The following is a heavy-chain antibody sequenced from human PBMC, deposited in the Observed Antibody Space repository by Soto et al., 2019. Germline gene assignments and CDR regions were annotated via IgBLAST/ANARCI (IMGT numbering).Heavy chain of an antibody. Sequence: QVQLVQSGAEVKKPGSSVKVSCKASGGTFSSYTISWVRQAPGPGLEWMGRIIPILGIANYAQKFQGRVTITADKSTSTAYMELISLRSEDTAVYYCAIRVGAAPGYFQHWVQGTLVTVSS. V-gene: IGHV1-69*02. CDR3: AIRVGAAPGYFQH. CDR1: GGTFSSYT. D-gene: IGHD1-26*01. J-gene: IGHJ1*01. CDR2: IIPILGIA.